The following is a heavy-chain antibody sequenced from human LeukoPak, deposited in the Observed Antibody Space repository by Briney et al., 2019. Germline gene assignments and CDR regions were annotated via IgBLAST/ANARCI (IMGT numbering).Heavy chain of an antibody. CDR3: ARDHYYGSGSPYYYYYMDV. J-gene: IGHJ6*03. Sequence: SGKSFISFVISWVRQAPGQGLEWMGWINPNSGGTNYAQKFQGRVTMTRDTSISTAYMELSRLRSDDTAVYYCARDHYYGSGSPYYYYYMDVWGKGTTVTVSS. CDR1: GKSFISFV. D-gene: IGHD3-10*01. V-gene: IGHV1-2*02. CDR2: INPNSGGT.